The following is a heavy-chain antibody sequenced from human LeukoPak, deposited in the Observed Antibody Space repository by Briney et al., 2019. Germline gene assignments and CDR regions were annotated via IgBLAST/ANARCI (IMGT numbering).Heavy chain of an antibody. CDR1: GYIFTSYW. CDR3: ARLPQLGSDY. Sequence: GESLKISCKGSGYIFTSYWINWVRQMPGKGLEGMGTIDPSDSYTNYSPSFQAHVTISADNSITTAYLQWSSLKASDTAMYYCARLPQLGSDYWGQGTLVTVSS. CDR2: IDPSDSYT. V-gene: IGHV5-10-1*01. J-gene: IGHJ4*02. D-gene: IGHD1-26*01.